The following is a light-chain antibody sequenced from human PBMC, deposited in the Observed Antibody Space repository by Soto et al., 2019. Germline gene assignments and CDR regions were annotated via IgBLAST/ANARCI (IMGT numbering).Light chain of an antibody. CDR3: QSYDTSLSGWVV. CDR1: SSNIGAGYD. V-gene: IGLV1-40*01. CDR2: DNS. Sequence: QSVLTQPASVSGAPGQRVTIACTGGSSNIGAGYDVHWYRQLPGTAPELLIYDNSNRPSGVPARFSGSKSGTSASLAITGLQADDEADYYCQSYDTSLSGWVVFGGGTKLTVL. J-gene: IGLJ2*01.